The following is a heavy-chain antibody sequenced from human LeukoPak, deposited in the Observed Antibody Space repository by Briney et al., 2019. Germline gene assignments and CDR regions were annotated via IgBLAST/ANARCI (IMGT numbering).Heavy chain of an antibody. CDR2: IYYSGST. Sequence: PSQTLSLTCTVSGGSISRGGYYWSWLRQHRGKGLEWIVYIYYSGSTYYNPSLKSRVTISVDTSKTQFSLKLSSVTAADMAVYYCASLNDSSGYQIDRWGQGTLVTVSS. D-gene: IGHD3-22*01. V-gene: IGHV4-31*03. CDR1: GGSISRGGYY. CDR3: ASLNDSSGYQIDR. J-gene: IGHJ5*02.